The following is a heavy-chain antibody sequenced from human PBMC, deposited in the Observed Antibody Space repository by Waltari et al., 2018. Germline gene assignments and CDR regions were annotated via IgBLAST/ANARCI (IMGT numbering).Heavy chain of an antibody. D-gene: IGHD3-3*01. CDR1: GFSFSDYW. CDR2: IKKCVSEI. Sequence: EVQLVESGGGLVQPGGSLRLSCAASGFSFSDYWLSWVRQAPGKVLGWVASIKKCVSEIHYIDSVKGRFTTPTDSAKNSLYLQMNSLGVEDTAVYYCARWRWHQSEFDSWGQGTLVTVSP. V-gene: IGHV3-7*04. J-gene: IGHJ4*02. CDR3: ARWRWHQSEFDS.